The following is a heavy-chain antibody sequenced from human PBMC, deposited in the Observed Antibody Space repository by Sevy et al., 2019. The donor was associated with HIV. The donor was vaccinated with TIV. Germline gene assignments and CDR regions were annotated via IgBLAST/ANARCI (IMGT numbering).Heavy chain of an antibody. J-gene: IGHJ4*02. CDR2: IYYNGHI. CDR1: GGSITSLY. V-gene: IGHV4-59*08. D-gene: IGHD1-26*01. Sequence: PSETLSLTCTVSGGSITSLYWNWIRQPPGKGLECIANIYYNGHINYNPSLKSRVTLSLDTSKNQFSLRLSSVTAADTAMYYCAGENAWGRGYSWGQGTLVTVSS. CDR3: AGENAWGRGYS.